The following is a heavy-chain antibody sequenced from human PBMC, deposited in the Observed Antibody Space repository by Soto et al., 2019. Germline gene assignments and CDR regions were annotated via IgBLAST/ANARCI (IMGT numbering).Heavy chain of an antibody. CDR1: GYTFTSYG. D-gene: IGHD1-26*01. CDR3: ARDDLLELLPPYYYYGMDV. CDR2: ISAYNGNT. Sequence: VASVKVSCKASGYTFTSYGISWVRQAPGQGLEWMGWISAYNGNTNYAQKLQGRVTMTTDTSTSTAYMELRSLRSDDTAVYYCARDDLLELLPPYYYYGMDVWGQGTTVTVSS. J-gene: IGHJ6*02. V-gene: IGHV1-18*01.